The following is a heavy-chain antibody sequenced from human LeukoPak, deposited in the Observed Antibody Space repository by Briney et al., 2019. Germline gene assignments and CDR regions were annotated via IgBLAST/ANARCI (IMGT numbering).Heavy chain of an antibody. CDR2: INHSGST. CDR1: GGSFSGYC. Sequence: SETLSLTCAVYGGSFSGYCWSWIRQPPGKGLEWIGEINHSGSTNYNPSLKSRVTISVDTSKNQFSLKLSSVTAADTAVYYCPFGRHIDYWGQGTLVTVSS. J-gene: IGHJ4*02. V-gene: IGHV4-34*01. D-gene: IGHD3-16*01. CDR3: PFGRHIDY.